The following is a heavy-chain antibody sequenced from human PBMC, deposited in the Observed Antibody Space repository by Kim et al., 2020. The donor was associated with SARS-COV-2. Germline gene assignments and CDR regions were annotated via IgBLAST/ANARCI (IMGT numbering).Heavy chain of an antibody. D-gene: IGHD3-9*01. CDR2: ISSSSTTI. Sequence: GGSLRLSCAASGFSFSYYYMSWIRQAPGKGLELVSYISSSSTTIHYADSAKGRFTISSDNAKNSLYLQMNSLRAEDTAVYYCARDPERYDILTGYYTLGAFDIWGQGTMVTVSS. J-gene: IGHJ3*02. CDR3: ARDPERYDILTGYYTLGAFDI. CDR1: GFSFSYYY. V-gene: IGHV3-11*01.